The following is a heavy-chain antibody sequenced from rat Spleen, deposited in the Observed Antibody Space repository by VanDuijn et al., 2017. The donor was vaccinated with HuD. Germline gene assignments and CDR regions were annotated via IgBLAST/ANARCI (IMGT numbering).Heavy chain of an antibody. CDR3: ARQRQLYAPFDY. CDR2: ISYDGSST. J-gene: IGHJ2*01. D-gene: IGHD1-2*01. V-gene: IGHV5-29*01. CDR1: GFTFSDYY. Sequence: EVQLVESDGGLVQPGRSLKLSCAASGFTFSDYYMAWVRQAPTKGLEWVATISYDGSSTYYRDSVKGRFTISRDNAKSTLYLQMDSLRSEDTATYYCARQRQLYAPFDYWGQGVMVTVSS.